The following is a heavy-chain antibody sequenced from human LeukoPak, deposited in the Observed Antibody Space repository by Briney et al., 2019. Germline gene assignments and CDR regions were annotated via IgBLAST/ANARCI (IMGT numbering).Heavy chain of an antibody. D-gene: IGHD1/OR15-1a*01. CDR1: GYSISSGYY. J-gene: IGHJ5*02. Sequence: SETLSLTCAVSGYSISSGYYWGWIRQPPGKGLERIGSIYHSGSTYYNPSLKSRVTISVDTSKNQFSLKLSSVTAADTAVYYCASFGITGTGWFDPWGQGTLVTVSS. CDR2: IYHSGST. V-gene: IGHV4-38-2*01. CDR3: ASFGITGTGWFDP.